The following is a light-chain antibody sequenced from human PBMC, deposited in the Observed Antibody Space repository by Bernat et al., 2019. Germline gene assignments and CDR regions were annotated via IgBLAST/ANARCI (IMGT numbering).Light chain of an antibody. CDR3: QAWDSSTAHYV. Sequence: SYELTQPPSVSVSPGQTASITCSGDKLGDKYACWYQQKPGQSPVLVIYQDSKRPSGIPERFSGSNSGITATLTISGTQAMDEADYYCQAWDSSTAHYVFGTGTKVTVL. CDR1: KLGDKY. V-gene: IGLV3-1*01. CDR2: QDS. J-gene: IGLJ1*01.